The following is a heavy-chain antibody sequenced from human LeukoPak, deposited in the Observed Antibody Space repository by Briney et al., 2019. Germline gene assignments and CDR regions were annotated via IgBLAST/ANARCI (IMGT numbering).Heavy chain of an antibody. Sequence: PGWSLRLSCAASGFTFSSYGMHWVRQAPGKGLEWVAFIRYDGSNKYYTDSVKGRFTISRDNSKNTLYLQMNSLRPEDTAVYFCAKDRGGTYSYYYYYMDVWGKGTTVTAYS. CDR1: GFTFSSYG. CDR3: AKDRGGTYSYYYYYMDV. J-gene: IGHJ6*03. D-gene: IGHD1-26*01. CDR2: IRYDGSNK. V-gene: IGHV3-30*02.